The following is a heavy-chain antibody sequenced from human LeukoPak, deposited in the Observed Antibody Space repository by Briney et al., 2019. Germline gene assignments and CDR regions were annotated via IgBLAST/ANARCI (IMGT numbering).Heavy chain of an antibody. CDR3: ARLMGDSSGYYYEFVDY. V-gene: IGHV5-51*01. CDR1: GYSFTSYW. J-gene: IGHJ4*02. Sequence: PAESLKISCKSSGYSFTSYWIGWVRPMPGKGLEWMGIIYPGDSDTILCPSFQGQVTIAAAKSISTAYLQWSSLKASDTAMYYCARLMGDSSGYYYEFVDYWGQGTLVTVFS. CDR2: IYPGDSDT. D-gene: IGHD3-22*01.